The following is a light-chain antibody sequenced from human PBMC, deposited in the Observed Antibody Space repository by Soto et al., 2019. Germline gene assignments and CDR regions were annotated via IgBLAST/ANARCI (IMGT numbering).Light chain of an antibody. CDR3: CSYAGSSTWV. Sequence: QSALTQPASVSGSPGQSITISCTGTSSDVGSYNLVSWYQQYSAKAPKLMLYEVSKGPSGVSNRFSGSKSGSTASLTISGLQAEDEADYYCCSYAGSSTWVFGGGTKLTVL. CDR1: SSDVGSYNL. V-gene: IGLV2-23*02. CDR2: EVS. J-gene: IGLJ3*02.